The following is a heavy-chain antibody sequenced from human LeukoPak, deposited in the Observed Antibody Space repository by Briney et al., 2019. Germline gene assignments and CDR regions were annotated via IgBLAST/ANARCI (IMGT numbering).Heavy chain of an antibody. CDR3: AREAGIPPSTQQWPTSVDY. D-gene: IGHD5-18*01. CDR2: IKQDGSEK. J-gene: IGHJ4*02. CDR1: GFTFSSYW. Sequence: GGSLRLSCVASGFTFSSYWMSWVRQAPGKGLEWVTNIKQDGSEKYYVDSVKGRFTISRDNAKNSLYLQMNSLRAEDTAVYYCAREAGIPPSTQQWPTSVDYWGQGTLVTVSS. V-gene: IGHV3-7*05.